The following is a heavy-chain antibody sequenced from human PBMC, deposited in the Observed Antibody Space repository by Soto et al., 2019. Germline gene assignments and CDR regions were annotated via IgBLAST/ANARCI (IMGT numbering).Heavy chain of an antibody. V-gene: IGHV4-31*03. Sequence: QVQLQESGPGLVKPSQTLSLTCTASGGSISSGGYYWSWIRQHPGKGLEWIGYIYYSGSTYYNPSLKRRVTRAVDTSKNQFSLKLSSVTAADTAVYYGARSFGVAAAGPLDYWGQGTLVTVSS. CDR2: IYYSGST. J-gene: IGHJ4*02. CDR3: ARSFGVAAAGPLDY. CDR1: GGSISSGGYY. D-gene: IGHD6-13*01.